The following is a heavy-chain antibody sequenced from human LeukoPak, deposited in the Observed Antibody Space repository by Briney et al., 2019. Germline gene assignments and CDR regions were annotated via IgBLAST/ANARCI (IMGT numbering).Heavy chain of an antibody. V-gene: IGHV1-69*04. CDR3: AGSRFGELNSNWFDP. Sequence: GASVKVSRKASGGTFSSYAISWVRQAPGQGLEWMGRIIPILGIANYAQKFQGRDTITADKSTSTAYMELSSLRSEDTAVYYCAGSRFGELNSNWFDPWGQGTLVTVSS. J-gene: IGHJ5*02. CDR1: GGTFSSYA. CDR2: IIPILGIA. D-gene: IGHD3-10*01.